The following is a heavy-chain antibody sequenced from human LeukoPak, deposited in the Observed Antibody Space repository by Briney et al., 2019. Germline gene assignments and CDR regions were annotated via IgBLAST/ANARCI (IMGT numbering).Heavy chain of an antibody. CDR3: ARGVGYYYDSSGYYVDY. D-gene: IGHD3-22*01. CDR2: IYSDNT. Sequence: GGSLRLSCTVSGFTVSSNSMSWVRQAPGKGLEWVSFIYSDNTHYSDSVKGRFTISRDNSKNTLYLQMNSLRAEDTAVYYCARGVGYYYDSSGYYVDYWGQGTLVTVSS. V-gene: IGHV3-53*01. J-gene: IGHJ4*02. CDR1: GFTVSSNS.